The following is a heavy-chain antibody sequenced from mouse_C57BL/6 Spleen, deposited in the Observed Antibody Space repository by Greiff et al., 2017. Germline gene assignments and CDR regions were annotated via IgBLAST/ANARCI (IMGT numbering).Heavy chain of an antibody. CDR3: ARSPYYYGSSYWYFDV. J-gene: IGHJ1*03. Sequence: VQLQQPGAELVKPGASVKLSCKASGYTFTSYWMQWVKQRPGQGLEWIGEIDPSDSYTNYNQKFKGKATLTVDTSSSTAYMQLSSLTSEDSAVYYGARSPYYYGSSYWYFDVWGTGTTVTVSS. CDR2: IDPSDSYT. D-gene: IGHD1-1*01. CDR1: GYTFTSYW. V-gene: IGHV1-50*01.